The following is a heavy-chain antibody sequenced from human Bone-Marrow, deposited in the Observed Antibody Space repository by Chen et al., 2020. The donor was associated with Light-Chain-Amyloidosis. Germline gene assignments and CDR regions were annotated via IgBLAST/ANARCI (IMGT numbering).Heavy chain of an antibody. CDR2: FDYNSGRK. J-gene: IGHJ4*02. Sequence: EVQMVESGGGLVQPGRSLRLSCVTSGFTYKKWAIHWVRQAPGKGLEWVSGFDYNSGRKVYADSVRGRFTVSSDSSKNSLFLEMNSLRVEDTALYYCTQDGVPGGADFWGPGTMVTVSS. CDR3: TQDGVPGGADF. CDR1: GFTYKKWA. D-gene: IGHD1-1*01. V-gene: IGHV3-9*01.